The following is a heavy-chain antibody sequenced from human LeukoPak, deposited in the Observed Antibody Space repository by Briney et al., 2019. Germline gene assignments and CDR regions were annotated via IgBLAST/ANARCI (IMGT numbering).Heavy chain of an antibody. CDR3: VRDGRPGYCSGGSCTEGHNWFDP. CDR1: GGTFSSYA. J-gene: IGHJ5*02. V-gene: IGHV1-18*01. CDR2: ISAYNGNT. Sequence: GASVKVSCKASGGTFSSYAISWVRQAPGQGLEWMGWISAYNGNTNYAQKLQGRVTMTTDTSTSTAYMELRSLRSDDTAVYYCVRDGRPGYCSGGSCTEGHNWFDPWGQGTLVTASS. D-gene: IGHD2-15*01.